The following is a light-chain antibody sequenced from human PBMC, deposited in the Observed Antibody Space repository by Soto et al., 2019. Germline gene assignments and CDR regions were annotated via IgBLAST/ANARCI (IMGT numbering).Light chain of an antibody. CDR3: SSYTSSVTLV. J-gene: IGLJ2*01. CDR1: NSDVGGYNF. CDR2: EVS. Sequence: QSALTQPASVSGSPGQSITISCTGTNSDVGGYNFVSWYQQHPGKAPKLMIYEVSNRPSGVSYRFSGSKSGNTASLTISGLQAEDEADYYCSSYTSSVTLVFGGGTKLTVL. V-gene: IGLV2-14*01.